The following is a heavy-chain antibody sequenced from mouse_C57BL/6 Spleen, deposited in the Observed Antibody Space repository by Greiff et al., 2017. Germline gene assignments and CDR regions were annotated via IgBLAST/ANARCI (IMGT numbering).Heavy chain of an antibody. CDR2: INPNNGGT. D-gene: IGHD2-4*01. CDR1: GYTFTDYN. CDR3: AREADYDGAWFAY. J-gene: IGHJ3*01. V-gene: IGHV1-22*01. Sequence: VQLQQSGPELVKPGASVKMSCKASGYTFTDYNMHWVKQSHGKSLEWIGYINPNNGGTSYNQQFKSKATLTVDKSSSTAYMQLSSLTSEDSAVYYCAREADYDGAWFAYWGQGTLVTVSA.